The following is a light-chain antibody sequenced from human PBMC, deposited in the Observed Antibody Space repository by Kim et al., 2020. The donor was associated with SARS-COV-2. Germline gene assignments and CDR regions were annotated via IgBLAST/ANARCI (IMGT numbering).Light chain of an antibody. Sequence: SSELTQDPAVSVALGQTVRITCPGDSLRSYYATWYQQKPGQAPRLVIYGKNNRPSGIPDRFSGSSSGNTASLTITGTQAGAEADYYCNSRDSNANVVFGG. CDR2: GKN. V-gene: IGLV3-19*01. J-gene: IGLJ2*01. CDR1: SLRSYY. CDR3: NSRDSNANVV.